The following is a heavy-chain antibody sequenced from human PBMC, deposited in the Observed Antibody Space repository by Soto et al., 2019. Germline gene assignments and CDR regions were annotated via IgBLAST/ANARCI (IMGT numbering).Heavy chain of an antibody. D-gene: IGHD1-26*01. Sequence: GSGPTLVNPTQTLTVTCSFSGFSLSTTGVGVAWVRQPPGEALEWLALIFWNDDTRYSPSLKTSLTITKDTSKNQVVLTVTDVRPVGTATYYCAHIRIVGATRASYYYALTVWGQGTTVTVSS. CDR1: GFSLSTTGVG. CDR3: AHIRIVGATRASYYYALTV. CDR2: IFWNDDT. V-gene: IGHV2-5*01. J-gene: IGHJ6*02.